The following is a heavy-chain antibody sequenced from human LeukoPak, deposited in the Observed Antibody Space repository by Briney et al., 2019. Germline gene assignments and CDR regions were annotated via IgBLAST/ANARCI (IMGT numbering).Heavy chain of an antibody. V-gene: IGHV4-39*01. CDR1: GGSISSNRYY. J-gene: IGHJ4*02. D-gene: IGHD5-18*01. CDR3: ARGGGYSYGWVDY. Sequence: SETLSLTCTVSGGSISSNRYYWGWIRQPPGKGLEWIGNIHYSGSTYYNPSLKTRVTISEDTSKNQFSLKLSSVTAADTAVYYCARGGGYSYGWVDYWGQGTLVTVSS. CDR2: IHYSGST.